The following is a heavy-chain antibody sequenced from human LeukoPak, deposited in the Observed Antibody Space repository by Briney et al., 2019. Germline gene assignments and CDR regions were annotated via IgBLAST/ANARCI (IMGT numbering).Heavy chain of an antibody. V-gene: IGHV1-69*05. CDR3: ARGAIIAADTYYYYMDV. Sequence: ASVTVSCKASGGTFSSYAISWVRQAPGQGLEWMGGIIPIFGTANYAQTFQGRVTITTDESTSTAYMELSSLRSEDTAVYYCARGAIIAADTYYYYMDVWGKGTTVTVSS. J-gene: IGHJ6*03. D-gene: IGHD6-13*01. CDR1: GGTFSSYA. CDR2: IIPIFGTA.